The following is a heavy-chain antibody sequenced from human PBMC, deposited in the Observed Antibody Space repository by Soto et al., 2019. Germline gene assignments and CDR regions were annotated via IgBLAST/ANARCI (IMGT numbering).Heavy chain of an antibody. D-gene: IGHD5-18*01. CDR2: INHSGST. Sequence: QVQLQQWGAGLLKPSETLSLTCAVYGGSFSGYYWSWIRQPPGKGLEWIGEINHSGSTNYNPSLKSLVTISVDTSKNQFSLKLSSVTTGDTAVYYCARWSSYGSWGQGTMVTVSS. V-gene: IGHV4-34*01. CDR1: GGSFSGYY. CDR3: ARWSSYGS. J-gene: IGHJ3*01.